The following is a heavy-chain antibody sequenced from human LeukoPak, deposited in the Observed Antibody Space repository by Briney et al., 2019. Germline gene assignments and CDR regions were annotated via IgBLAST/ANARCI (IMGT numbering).Heavy chain of an antibody. V-gene: IGHV3-7*01. J-gene: IGHJ6*04. CDR1: GFTFSNYW. CDR3: AELGITMIGGV. Sequence: GGSLGLSCAASGFTFSNYWMSWVRQAPGKGLEWVANINQDGSEKYYADSVKGRFTISRDNAKNSLYLQMNSLRAEDTAVYYCAELGITMIGGVWGKGTTVTISS. CDR2: INQDGSEK. D-gene: IGHD3-10*02.